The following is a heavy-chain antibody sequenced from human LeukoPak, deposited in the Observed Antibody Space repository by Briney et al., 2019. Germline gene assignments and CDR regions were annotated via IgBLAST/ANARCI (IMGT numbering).Heavy chain of an antibody. CDR1: GGSISSYY. V-gene: IGHV4-59*08. CDR3: ARLLWPLSFDY. Sequence: SKTLSLTCTVSGGSISSYYWSWIRQPPGKGLEWIGYIYYSGSTNYNPSLKSRVTISVDTSKNQFSLKLSSVTAADTAVYYCARLLWPLSFDYWGQGTLVTVSS. J-gene: IGHJ4*02. D-gene: IGHD2-2*01. CDR2: IYYSGST.